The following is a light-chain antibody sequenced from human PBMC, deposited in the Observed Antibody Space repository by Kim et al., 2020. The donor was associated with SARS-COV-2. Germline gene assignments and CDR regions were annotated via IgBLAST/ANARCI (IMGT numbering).Light chain of an antibody. CDR1: TLRRYY. V-gene: IGLV3-19*01. J-gene: IGLJ3*02. CDR3: ASRDSSGNLWV. CDR2: GKD. Sequence: LGQTVRITCQGDTLRRYYVSWYQEKPGQAPVVVIYGKDNRPSGIPDRFSGSRSRNTASLIITGAQAQDEADYYCASRDSSGNLWVFGGGTQLTVL.